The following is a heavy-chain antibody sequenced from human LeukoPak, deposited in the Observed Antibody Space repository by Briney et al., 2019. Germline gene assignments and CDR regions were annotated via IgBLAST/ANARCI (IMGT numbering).Heavy chain of an antibody. CDR3: ARGLSIGYSSSWYAPAPFDAFDI. CDR1: GGSFSGYY. CDR2: INHSGST. V-gene: IGHV4-34*01. J-gene: IGHJ3*02. Sequence: ETLSLTCAVYGGSFSGYYWSWIRQPPGKGLEWIGEINHSGSTNYNPSLKSRVTISVDTSKNQFSLKLSSVTAADTAVYYCARGLSIGYSSSWYAPAPFDAFDIWSQGTMVTVSS. D-gene: IGHD6-13*01.